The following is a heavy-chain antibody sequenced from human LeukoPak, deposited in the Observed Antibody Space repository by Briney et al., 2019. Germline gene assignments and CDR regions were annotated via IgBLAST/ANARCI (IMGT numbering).Heavy chain of an antibody. V-gene: IGHV3-30*02. CDR1: GFTFRTYG. J-gene: IGHJ4*02. CDR2: MRHDGTYK. Sequence: PGGSLRLSCAASGFTFRTYGMHWVRQAPGKGLEWVAIMRHDGTYKYFGDSVKGRFTISRDISRNTLYLQMNSLRPEDTAMYYCAKDQGTQWGCFHYWGQGTLVTVSS. CDR3: AKDQGTQWGCFHY. D-gene: IGHD1-26*01.